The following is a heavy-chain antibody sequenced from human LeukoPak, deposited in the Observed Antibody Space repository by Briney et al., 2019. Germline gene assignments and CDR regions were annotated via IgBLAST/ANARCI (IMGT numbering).Heavy chain of an antibody. V-gene: IGHV4-34*01. CDR3: AREITPDYGLDY. Sequence: SETLSLTCAVYGGSFSGYYWSWIRQPPGKGLEWIGEINHSGSTNYNPSLKSRVTISVDTSKNQFSLKLSSVTAADTTVYYCAREITPDYGLDYWGQGTLVTVSS. D-gene: IGHD4-17*01. CDR2: INHSGST. CDR1: GGSFSGYY. J-gene: IGHJ4*02.